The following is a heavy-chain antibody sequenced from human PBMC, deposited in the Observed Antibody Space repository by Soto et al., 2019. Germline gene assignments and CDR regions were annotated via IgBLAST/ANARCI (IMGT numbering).Heavy chain of an antibody. Sequence: SETLSLTCTVSGGSISSYYWSWIRQPPGKGLEWIGYIYYSGSTNYNPSLKSRVTISVDTSKNQFSLKLSSVTAADTAVYYCARDAGLAAAGINWFDPWGQGTLVTVSS. CDR2: IYYSGST. J-gene: IGHJ5*02. V-gene: IGHV4-59*01. CDR1: GGSISSYY. CDR3: ARDAGLAAAGINWFDP. D-gene: IGHD6-13*01.